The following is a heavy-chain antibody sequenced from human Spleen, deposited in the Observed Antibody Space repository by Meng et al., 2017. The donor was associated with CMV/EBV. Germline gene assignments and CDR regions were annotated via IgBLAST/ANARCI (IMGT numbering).Heavy chain of an antibody. Sequence: GESLMISCAASGFTFSDYYMSWIRQAPGEGLEWVSYISNRGSTIYYADSEKSIFTISRDNAKNSLYLQMDSLRADDTAVYYGSRNLRFLDYCGQGTLVTVSS. V-gene: IGHV3-11*01. D-gene: IGHD3-3*01. CDR3: SRNLRFLDY. CDR2: ISNRGSTI. CDR1: GFTFSDYY. J-gene: IGHJ4*02.